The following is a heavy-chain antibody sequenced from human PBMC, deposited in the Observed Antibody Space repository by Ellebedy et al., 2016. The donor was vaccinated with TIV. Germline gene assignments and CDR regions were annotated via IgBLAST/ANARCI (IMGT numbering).Heavy chain of an antibody. D-gene: IGHD4-11*01. J-gene: IGHJ5*02. CDR1: GFTFGRYW. V-gene: IGHV3-74*01. Sequence: GESLKISXVASGFTFGRYWMHWVRQAPGNKLVWVSRIKGDGSGTTYADSVKGRFTTSRDNARNTLYLQMNSLRGEDTAVYFCARDRGDYSISGPWGQGTLVTVSS. CDR2: IKGDGSGT. CDR3: ARDRGDYSISGP.